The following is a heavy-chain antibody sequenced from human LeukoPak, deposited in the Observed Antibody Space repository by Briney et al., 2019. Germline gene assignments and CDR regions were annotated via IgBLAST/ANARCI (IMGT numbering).Heavy chain of an antibody. CDR1: GGTFSSYA. J-gene: IGHJ4*02. CDR3: AREIAAPFLDY. CDR2: IIPILGIA. V-gene: IGHV1-69*04. Sequence: ASVKVSCKASGGTFSSYAISWVRQAPGQGLEWMGRIIPILGIATYAQKFQGRVTITEDKSTSTAYMELSSLRSEDTAVYYCAREIAAPFLDYWGQGTLVTVSS. D-gene: IGHD6-6*01.